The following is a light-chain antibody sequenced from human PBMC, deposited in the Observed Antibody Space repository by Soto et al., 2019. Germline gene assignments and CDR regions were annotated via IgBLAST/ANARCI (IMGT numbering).Light chain of an antibody. CDR3: QSYDSSLSADYV. CDR2: ANI. CDR1: SSNIGAGYD. Sequence: QAVVTQPPSVSGAPGQRVTISCTGSSSNIGAGYDVHWYQQLPGTAPKLLIYANINRPSGVPDRFSGSKSGSTASLAITGLQAEDEADYYCQSYDSSLSADYVFGTGTKLTVL. V-gene: IGLV1-40*01. J-gene: IGLJ1*01.